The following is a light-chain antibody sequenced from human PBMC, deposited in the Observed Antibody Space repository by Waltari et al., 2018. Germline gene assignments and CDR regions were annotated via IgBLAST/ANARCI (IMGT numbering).Light chain of an antibody. Sequence: QSALTQPPSVSGSPGPSFTIPCTGTSSDVGSYNVVSWYHQHPGNAPKLMIYEGSKRPSGVSNRFSGSKSGNTASLTISGLQAEDEADYYCCSYAGSSKVFGGGTKLTVL. CDR3: CSYAGSSKV. CDR2: EGS. CDR1: SSDVGSYNV. J-gene: IGLJ3*02. V-gene: IGLV2-23*01.